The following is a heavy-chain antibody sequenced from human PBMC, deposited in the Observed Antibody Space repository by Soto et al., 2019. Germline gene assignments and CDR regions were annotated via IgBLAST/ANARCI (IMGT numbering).Heavy chain of an antibody. J-gene: IGHJ4*02. CDR1: GDTFNFYS. CDR2: VNPIVSMS. Sequence: QVQLVQSGAEVKRPGASVKVSCKASGDTFNFYSINWVRQAPGLWLEGMGSVNPIVSMSNYAQKFQCRVTMTAEKSTSTTYMERSSLRSEDTAIYYCASSYGSGYRALDYWGQGALVPVSS. V-gene: IGHV1-69*02. D-gene: IGHD3-10*01. CDR3: ASSYGSGYRALDY.